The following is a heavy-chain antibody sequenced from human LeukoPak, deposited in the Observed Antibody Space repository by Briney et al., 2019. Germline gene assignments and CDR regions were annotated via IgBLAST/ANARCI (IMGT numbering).Heavy chain of an antibody. CDR1: GFTFSSYS. Sequence: GGSLRLSCSASGFTFSSYSMNWVRQAPGKGLEWISYISSSSSTIYYADSVKGRSTISRDNAKNSLYLQMNSLRAEDTAVYYCARGIWNDPYYWGQGTLVTVSS. D-gene: IGHD1-1*01. J-gene: IGHJ4*02. CDR3: ARGIWNDPYY. CDR2: ISSSSSTI. V-gene: IGHV3-48*01.